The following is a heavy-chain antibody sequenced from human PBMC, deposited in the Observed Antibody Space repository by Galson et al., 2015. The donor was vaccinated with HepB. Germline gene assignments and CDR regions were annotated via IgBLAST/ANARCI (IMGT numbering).Heavy chain of an antibody. Sequence: VKVSCKASGYSFTSHYMHWVRQAPGQGLEWMGIINPRGGRTTYAQKFQGRVTMTRDTSTSTVYMELSSLTSEDTAVYHCARDPSSSDWPGGFDYWGQRTLVTVSS. D-gene: IGHD6-19*01. J-gene: IGHJ4*02. V-gene: IGHV1-46*01. CDR1: GYSFTSHY. CDR2: INPRGGRT. CDR3: ARDPSSSDWPGGFDY.